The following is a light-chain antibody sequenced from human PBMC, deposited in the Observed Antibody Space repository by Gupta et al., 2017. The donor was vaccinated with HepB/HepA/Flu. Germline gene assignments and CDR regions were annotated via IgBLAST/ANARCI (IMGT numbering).Light chain of an antibody. CDR3: AAWDDSLNGHVV. CDR1: SPNIGSNY. J-gene: IGLJ2*01. Sequence: QSVLTQPPSASGTPGQTVTISCSGSSPNIGSNYVYWYQQVPGTAPKLLVFRNTERPSGVPDRFSGSKSDTSASLAITGLRSEDEADYYCAAWDDSLNGHVVFGGGTKLTVL. V-gene: IGLV1-47*01. CDR2: RNT.